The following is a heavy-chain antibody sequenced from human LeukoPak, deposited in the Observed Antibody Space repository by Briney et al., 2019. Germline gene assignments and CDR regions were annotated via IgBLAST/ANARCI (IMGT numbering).Heavy chain of an antibody. Sequence: GGSLRLSCSGSGFSFSSYAMHWVRQAPGKGLQYVSVISDKGVSTSYADSVKGRFTITRDNSENTVYLQMSSLRAEDTAVYYCVGDGRDGYNKYFHHWGQGTLVTVSS. D-gene: IGHD5-24*01. CDR3: VGDGRDGYNKYFHH. CDR2: ISDKGVST. CDR1: GFSFSSYA. J-gene: IGHJ1*01. V-gene: IGHV3-64D*06.